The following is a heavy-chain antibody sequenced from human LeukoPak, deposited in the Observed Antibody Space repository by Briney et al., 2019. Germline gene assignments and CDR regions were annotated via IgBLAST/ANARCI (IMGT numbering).Heavy chain of an antibody. Sequence: ASVKVSCKASGYTSTSYGISWVRQAPGQGLEWMGWISAYNGNTNYAQKLQGRVTMTTDTSTSTAYMELRSLRSDDTAVYYCARGLSADFWSSEMLGVWGKGTTVTVSS. J-gene: IGHJ6*04. D-gene: IGHD3-3*01. CDR3: ARGLSADFWSSEMLGV. V-gene: IGHV1-18*01. CDR2: ISAYNGNT. CDR1: GYTSTSYG.